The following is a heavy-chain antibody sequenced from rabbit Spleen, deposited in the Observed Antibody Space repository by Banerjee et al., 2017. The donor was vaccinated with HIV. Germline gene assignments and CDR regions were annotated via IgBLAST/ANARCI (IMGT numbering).Heavy chain of an antibody. CDR3: ARDLVGVIGWNFNL. CDR1: GFSFSDRDV. V-gene: IGHV1S45*01. D-gene: IGHD1-1*01. CDR2: INTATGKD. Sequence: QEQLEESGRGLVKPEGSPTVTCTASGFSFSDRDVMCWVRQAPGKGLEWIGCINTATGKDVYASWAKGRFTISKTSSTTVTLQMTSLTASDTATYFCARDLVGVIGWNFNLWGPGTLVTVS. J-gene: IGHJ4*01.